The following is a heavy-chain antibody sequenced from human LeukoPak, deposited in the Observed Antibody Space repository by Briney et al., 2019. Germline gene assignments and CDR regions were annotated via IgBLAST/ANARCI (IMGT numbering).Heavy chain of an antibody. CDR3: ARDRWEGALYYYMDV. Sequence: HAGGSLRLSCAASGLTFSTYWMHWVRQAPGKGLVWVSRINTDGSNTRYADSVKGRFTISRDDAKNTLYLQMNSLSADDTAVYYCARDRWEGALYYYMDVWGKGTTVTVSS. D-gene: IGHD1-26*01. CDR2: INTDGSNT. J-gene: IGHJ6*03. CDR1: GLTFSTYW. V-gene: IGHV3-74*01.